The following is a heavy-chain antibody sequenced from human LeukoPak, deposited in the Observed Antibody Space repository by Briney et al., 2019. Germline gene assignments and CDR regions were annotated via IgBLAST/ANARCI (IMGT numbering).Heavy chain of an antibody. J-gene: IGHJ4*02. CDR2: IYSRGKT. Sequence: PSETLSLTCTVSSGSISGYYWSWHRHPAEKGREWLGRIYSRGKTNYNPSLKSRVTMSLDTSKNQFSLKLNSVTAADTAVYYCARDGGYCSGTSCSDLPHYWGQGTLVTVSS. V-gene: IGHV4-4*07. CDR1: SGSISGYY. CDR3: ARDGGYCSGTSCSDLPHY. D-gene: IGHD2-2*01.